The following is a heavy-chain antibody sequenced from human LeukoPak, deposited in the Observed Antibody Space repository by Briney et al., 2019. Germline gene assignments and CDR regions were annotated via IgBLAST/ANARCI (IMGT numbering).Heavy chain of an antibody. CDR1: GFTFSSYE. CDR2: ISSSGSTI. V-gene: IGHV3-48*03. CDR3: ARDREVGISENWFDP. D-gene: IGHD1-26*01. Sequence: GGSLRLSCAASGFTFSSYEMNWVRQAPGKGLEWVSYISSSGSTIYYADSVKGRFTISRDNSKNTLYLQMNSLRAEDTVVYYCARDREVGISENWFDPWGQGTLVTVSS. J-gene: IGHJ5*02.